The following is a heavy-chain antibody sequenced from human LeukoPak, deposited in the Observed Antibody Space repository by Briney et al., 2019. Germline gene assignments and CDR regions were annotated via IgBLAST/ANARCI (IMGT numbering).Heavy chain of an antibody. CDR3: ARHPFRGFSYFDY. CDR1: GGSISSSSYY. CDR2: IYYSGST. D-gene: IGHD3-10*01. Sequence: SETLSLTCTVSGGSISSSSYYWGWIRQPPGEGLEWIGSIYYSGSTYYNPSLKSRVTISVDTSKNQFSLKLSSVTAADTAVYYCARHPFRGFSYFDYWGQGTLVTVSS. V-gene: IGHV4-39*01. J-gene: IGHJ4*02.